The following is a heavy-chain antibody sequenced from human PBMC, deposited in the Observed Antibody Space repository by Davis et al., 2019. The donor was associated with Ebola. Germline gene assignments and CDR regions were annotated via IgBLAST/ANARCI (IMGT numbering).Heavy chain of an antibody. Sequence: SVKVPCKASGGTFSSYATIWVRQAPGQGLEWMGGIIPIFGTANYAQKFQGRVTITADESTSTAYMELSSLRSEDTAVYYCARGGRALTGTTLDYWGQGTLVTVSS. V-gene: IGHV1-69*13. CDR3: ARGGRALTGTTLDY. CDR2: IIPIFGTA. D-gene: IGHD1-7*01. CDR1: GGTFSSYA. J-gene: IGHJ4*02.